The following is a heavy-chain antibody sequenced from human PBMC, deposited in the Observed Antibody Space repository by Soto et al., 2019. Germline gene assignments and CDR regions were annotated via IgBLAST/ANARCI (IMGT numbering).Heavy chain of an antibody. V-gene: IGHV5-51*01. CDR3: ARQAAAVATVPLLYFDP. J-gene: IGHJ5*02. Sequence: GESLKISCKASGNSFPGYWIGWVRQMPGKGLEWMGIIYPDNSNTRYNPSFQGQVTISADKSISTAYLQWSSLKASDTAIYYCARQAAAVATVPLLYFDPWGQGTLVTVLL. D-gene: IGHD1-1*01. CDR1: GNSFPGYW. CDR2: IYPDNSNT.